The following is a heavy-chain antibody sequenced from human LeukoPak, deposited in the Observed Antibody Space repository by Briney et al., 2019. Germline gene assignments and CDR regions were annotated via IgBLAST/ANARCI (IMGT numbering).Heavy chain of an antibody. CDR2: INHSGST. CDR3: ARDQSNWNYGWFDP. CDR1: GGSFSGYY. V-gene: IGHV4-34*01. Sequence: PSETLSLTCAVYGGSFSGYYWSWIRQPPGKGLEWIGEINHSGSTNYNPSLKSRVTISVDTSKNQLSLKLSSVTAADTAVYYCARDQSNWNYGWFDPWGQGTLVTVSS. D-gene: IGHD1-7*01. J-gene: IGHJ5*02.